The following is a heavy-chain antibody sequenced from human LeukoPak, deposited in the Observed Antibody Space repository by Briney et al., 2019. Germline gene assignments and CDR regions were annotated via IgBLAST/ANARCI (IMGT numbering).Heavy chain of an antibody. CDR2: ISSKSRTV. J-gene: IGHJ4*02. V-gene: IGHV3-48*01. CDR1: GLSFSSYT. CDR3: ASGYCSTASCFY. D-gene: IGHD2-2*01. Sequence: GGSLRLSCAASGLSFSSYTMMWVRQAPGKGLELISYISSKSRTVYYADSVKGRFTISRDNAKNSLFLQMNSLGVEDTAAYYCASGYCSTASCFYWGQGTLVTVSS.